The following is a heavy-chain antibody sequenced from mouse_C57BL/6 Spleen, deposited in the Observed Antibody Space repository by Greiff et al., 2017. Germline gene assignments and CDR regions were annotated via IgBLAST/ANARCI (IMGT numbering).Heavy chain of an antibody. CDR3: ARGGTWFAC. CDR2: IWSGGST. V-gene: IGHV2-2*01. Sequence: VQLQQSGPGLVQPSQTLSITCTASGFSLTSYGVHWVRQSPGQGLEWLGVIWSGGSTDYNAAFISRLSISKDNSKSQVFFKMNSLQADDTAIYYCARGGTWFACWGQGTLVTVAA. CDR1: GFSLTSYG. J-gene: IGHJ3*01.